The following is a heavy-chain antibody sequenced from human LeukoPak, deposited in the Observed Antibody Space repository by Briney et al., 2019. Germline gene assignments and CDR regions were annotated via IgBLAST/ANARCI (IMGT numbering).Heavy chain of an antibody. J-gene: IGHJ4*02. Sequence: GGSLRLSCAASGFTFSSYAMSWVRQAPGKGLEWVSAISGSGGSTYYADSVKGRFTISRDNSKNTLYLQVNSLRAEDTAVYYCAKDRTSYYDFWSGYYPGGFDYWGQGTLVTVSS. CDR3: AKDRTSYYDFWSGYYPGGFDY. D-gene: IGHD3-3*01. V-gene: IGHV3-23*01. CDR2: ISGSGGST. CDR1: GFTFSSYA.